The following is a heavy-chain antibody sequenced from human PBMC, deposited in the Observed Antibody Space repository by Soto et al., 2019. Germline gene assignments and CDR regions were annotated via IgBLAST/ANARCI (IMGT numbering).Heavy chain of an antibody. V-gene: IGHV4-59*01. D-gene: IGHD3-9*01. J-gene: IGHJ5*02. CDR3: ARVPFVGYFDWLDP. CDR2: MHHTQGT. CDR1: GASISSYY. Sequence: SETLSLTCSASGASISSYYWTWIRQPPGGGLEWIGYMHHTQGTNDNPSLRGRVHMSIDTSMNQFSLRLTSVTAADTAVYYCARVPFVGYFDWLDPWGHGTLVTVSS.